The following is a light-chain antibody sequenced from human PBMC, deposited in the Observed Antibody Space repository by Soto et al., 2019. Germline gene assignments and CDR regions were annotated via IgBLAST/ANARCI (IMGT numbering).Light chain of an antibody. CDR1: QTVTSN. CDR2: GAS. J-gene: IGKJ4*01. V-gene: IGKV3-15*01. CDR3: QQYHGWPSLT. Sequence: EIVMTQSPVTLSVSPGERATLSCRASQTVTSNLAWYQQKPGQPPRLLIYGASTRATGLPDRFSGSGSGTEFTLTISSLQSEDVALYFCQQYHGWPSLTFGGGTKVDIK.